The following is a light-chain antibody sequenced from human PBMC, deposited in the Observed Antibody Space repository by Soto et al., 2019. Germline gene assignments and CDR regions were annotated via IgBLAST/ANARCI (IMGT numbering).Light chain of an antibody. V-gene: IGLV2-14*01. CDR3: SSFTASNTWI. CDR1: SSDIGAYNY. J-gene: IGLJ2*01. CDR2: EVS. Sequence: QSALTQPASVSGSPGQSITISCTGTSSDIGAYNYVSWFQQHPGKAPKLVIYEVSNRPSGVSNHFSGSKSGNTASLTISGLQAEDEADYYCSSFTASNTWIFGGGTQLTVL.